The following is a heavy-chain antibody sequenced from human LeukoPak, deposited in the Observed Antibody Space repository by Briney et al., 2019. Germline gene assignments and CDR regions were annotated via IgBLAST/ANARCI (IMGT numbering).Heavy chain of an antibody. CDR2: IYYSGST. CDR1: GGSISSSSYY. D-gene: IGHD3-9*01. CDR3: ARVPIRPHAFDI. V-gene: IGHV4-39*07. Sequence: PSETLSLTCTVSGGSISSSSYYWGWIRQPPGKGLEWIGSIYYSGSTYYNPSLKSRVTISVDTSKNQFSLKLSSVTAADPAVYYCARVPIRPHAFDIWGQGTMVTVSS. J-gene: IGHJ3*02.